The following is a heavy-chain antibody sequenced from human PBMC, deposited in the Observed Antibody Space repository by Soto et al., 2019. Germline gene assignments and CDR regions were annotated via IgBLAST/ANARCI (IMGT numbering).Heavy chain of an antibody. D-gene: IGHD4-17*01. V-gene: IGHV4-30-4*01. CDR3: ARVGGVFMTTGDY. CDR1: GGSISSGDYY. CDR2: IYYSRST. Sequence: SETLSLTCTVSGGSISSGDYYWSWIRQPPGKGLEWIAYIYYSRSTYYNPSLKSRVTISVDTSKNQFSLKLSSVTAADTAVYYCARVGGVFMTTGDYWGQGTLVTVSS. J-gene: IGHJ4*02.